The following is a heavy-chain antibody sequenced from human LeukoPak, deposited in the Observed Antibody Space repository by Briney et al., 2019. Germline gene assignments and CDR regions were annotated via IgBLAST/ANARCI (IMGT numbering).Heavy chain of an antibody. D-gene: IGHD4-17*01. V-gene: IGHV1-2*02. CDR2: INPNSGGT. Sequence: ASVTVSCKASGYTFTGYYMHWVRQAPGQGLAWMGWINPNSGGTNYAQKFQGRVTMTRDTSISTAYMELSRLRSDDTAVYYCARGGYGDYSGAFDIWGQGTMVTVSS. J-gene: IGHJ3*02. CDR1: GYTFTGYY. CDR3: ARGGYGDYSGAFDI.